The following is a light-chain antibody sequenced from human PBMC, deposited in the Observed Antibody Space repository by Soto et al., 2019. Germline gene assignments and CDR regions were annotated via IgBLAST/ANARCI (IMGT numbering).Light chain of an antibody. CDR1: QSVSSSY. CDR2: GAS. J-gene: IGKJ2*01. Sequence: EIVLTQSPGTLSLSPGERATLSCRASQSVSSSYLAWYQQKPGQAPRLLIYGASNRATGIPARFSGSGSGTDFTLTIIRLQSEDFEVYFCQQYDSSPPFTFGQGTKVEIK. V-gene: IGKV3-20*01. CDR3: QQYDSSPPFT.